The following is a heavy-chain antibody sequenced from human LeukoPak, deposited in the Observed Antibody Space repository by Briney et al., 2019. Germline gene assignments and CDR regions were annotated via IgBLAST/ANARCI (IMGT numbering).Heavy chain of an antibody. V-gene: IGHV4-4*07. CDR2: IYASGST. D-gene: IGHD6-13*01. Sequence: SETLSLTCAVTGGSISSYYWTWIRQPAGKGLEWIGRIYASGSTNYNPSLKSRVTMSVDTSKNQFSLKLSSVTAADTAVYYCATEGRASHSGYWGQGTLVTVSS. CDR3: ATEGRASHSGY. CDR1: GGSISSYY. J-gene: IGHJ4*02.